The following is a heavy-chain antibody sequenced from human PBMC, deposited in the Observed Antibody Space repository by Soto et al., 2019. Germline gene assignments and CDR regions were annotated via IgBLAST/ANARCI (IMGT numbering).Heavy chain of an antibody. CDR3: ARVRDYFYFIVPYVSNWFDS. J-gene: IGHJ5*01. V-gene: IGHV4-31*11. CDR2: IYYSGRT. CDR1: GGPIYSGGYY. D-gene: IGHD3-16*01. Sequence: SENLSLTCAVSGGPIYSGGYYWNWIRQEQGKGLEWIGYIYYSGRTNYNPSLKSRVTISVDTSKNLFSLKLSSVTAADTAVYYCARVRDYFYFIVPYVSNWFDSSG.